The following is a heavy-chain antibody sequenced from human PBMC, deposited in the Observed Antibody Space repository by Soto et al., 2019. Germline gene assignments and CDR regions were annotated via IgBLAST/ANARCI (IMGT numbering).Heavy chain of an antibody. CDR3: ASLGVAAAGEPPTADY. CDR1: GGTFSSYT. D-gene: IGHD6-13*01. J-gene: IGHJ4*02. V-gene: IGHV1-69*02. Sequence: QVQLVQSGAEVKKPGSSVKVSCKASGGTFSSYTISWVRQAPGQGLEWMGRIIPILGIANYAQKFQGRVTITADKSTSTAYMELSSLRSEDTAVYYCASLGVAAAGEPPTADYWGQGTLVTVSS. CDR2: IIPILGIA.